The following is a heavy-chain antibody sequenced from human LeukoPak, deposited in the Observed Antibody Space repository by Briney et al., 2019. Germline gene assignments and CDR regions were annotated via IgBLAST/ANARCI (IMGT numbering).Heavy chain of an antibody. Sequence: SETLSLTCTVSRGSISSYYWSWIRQPPGQGLEWIGYIYYIGSTDYNPSLKSRVNISVDTSKNQFSLKLSSVTAADTAVYYCARVRVSSGSHPWYFDYWGQGTLVTVSS. CDR2: IYYIGST. V-gene: IGHV4-59*01. CDR3: ARVRVSSGSHPWYFDY. J-gene: IGHJ4*02. CDR1: RGSISSYY. D-gene: IGHD3-22*01.